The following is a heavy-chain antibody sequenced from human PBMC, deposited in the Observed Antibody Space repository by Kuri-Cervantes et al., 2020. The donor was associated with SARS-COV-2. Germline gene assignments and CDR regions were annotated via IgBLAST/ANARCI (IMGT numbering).Heavy chain of an antibody. CDR3: ARGSNYDFWSGYSTFDY. J-gene: IGHJ4*02. Sequence: ASVKVSCKASGYTFTSYYMHWVRQAPGQGLEWMGIINPSGGSTSYAQKFQGRITMTRDTSTSTVYMELSSLRSEDTAVYYCARGSNYDFWSGYSTFDYWGQGTRVTVSS. V-gene: IGHV1-46*01. CDR2: INPSGGST. CDR1: GYTFTSYY. D-gene: IGHD3-3*01.